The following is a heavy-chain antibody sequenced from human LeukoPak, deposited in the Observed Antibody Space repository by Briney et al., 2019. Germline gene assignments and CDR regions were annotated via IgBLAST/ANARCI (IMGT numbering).Heavy chain of an antibody. Sequence: GGSLRLSCAASRFIFSSYGMSWVRQAPGKGLEWVSAIGGSGGGTYYADSVKGRFTISRDNSKNTLYLQMNSLRAEDTAVYYCARGSSSSWYYYFDYWGQGTLVTVSS. D-gene: IGHD6-13*01. V-gene: IGHV3-23*01. CDR3: ARGSSSSWYYYFDY. CDR2: IGGSGGGT. CDR1: RFIFSSYG. J-gene: IGHJ4*02.